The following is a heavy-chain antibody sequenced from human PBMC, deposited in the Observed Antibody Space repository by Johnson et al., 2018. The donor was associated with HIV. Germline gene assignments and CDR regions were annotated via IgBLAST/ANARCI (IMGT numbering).Heavy chain of an antibody. CDR2: ISWNSGSI. V-gene: IGHV3-9*01. CDR3: ASDGWELLGVAAFDV. J-gene: IGHJ3*01. CDR1: GFTFSTNW. Sequence: VQLVESGGGVVQPGGSLRLSCVGSGFTFSTNWMHWVRQAPGKGLEWVSGISWNSGSIGYADSVKGRFTISRDNSKNTLYMQMNSLRPEDTAVYYCASDGWELLGVAAFDVWGQGTLVTVS. D-gene: IGHD1-26*01.